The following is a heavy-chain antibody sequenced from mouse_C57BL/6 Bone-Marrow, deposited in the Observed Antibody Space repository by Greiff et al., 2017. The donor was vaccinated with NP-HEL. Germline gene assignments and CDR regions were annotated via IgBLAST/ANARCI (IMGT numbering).Heavy chain of an antibody. Sequence: VQLQQSGAELVRPGASVKLSCTASGFNIKDDYMHWVKQRPEQGLEWIGWIDPENGDTESASKFQGKATITADTSSNTAYLQLSSLTSEDTAVYYCTYYYGSSPYAMDYWGQGTSVTVSS. CDR1: GFNIKDDY. CDR3: TYYYGSSPYAMDY. V-gene: IGHV14-4*01. CDR2: IDPENGDT. J-gene: IGHJ4*01. D-gene: IGHD1-1*01.